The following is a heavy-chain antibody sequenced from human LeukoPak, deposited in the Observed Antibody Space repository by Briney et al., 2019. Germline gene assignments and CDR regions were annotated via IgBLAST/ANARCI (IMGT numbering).Heavy chain of an antibody. CDR1: GFTFINYW. CDR2: IKQAGSEK. D-gene: IGHD6-13*01. J-gene: IGHJ3*02. Sequence: GGSLSLSCAASGFTFINYWMSWVRQAPGKGLEWVANIKQAGSEKYYVDSVKGRITISRDNAENSLYLQMNNLRAEDTAVYYCARWGTYSSSWLGAFHIWGQGTMVTVSS. CDR3: ARWGTYSSSWLGAFHI. V-gene: IGHV3-7*05.